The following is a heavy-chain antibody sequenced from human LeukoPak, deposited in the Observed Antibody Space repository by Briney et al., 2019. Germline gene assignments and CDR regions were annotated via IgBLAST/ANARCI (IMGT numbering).Heavy chain of an antibody. CDR2: IYYSGST. J-gene: IGHJ6*03. D-gene: IGHD3-3*01. V-gene: IGHV4-39*07. CDR3: ARVSTYYDFWSGPQSYYYYYMDV. Sequence: SETLSLTCTVSGGSISSSSYYWGWIRQPPGKGLEWIGSIYYSGSTYYNPSLKSRVTISVDTSKNQFSLKLSSVTAADTAVYYCARVSTYYDFWSGPQSYYYYYMDVWGKGTTVTVSS. CDR1: GGSISSSSYY.